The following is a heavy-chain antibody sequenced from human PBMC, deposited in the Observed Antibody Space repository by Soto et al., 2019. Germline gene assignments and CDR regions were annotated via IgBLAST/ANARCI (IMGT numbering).Heavy chain of an antibody. V-gene: IGHV1-8*01. CDR3: ARGRLCSGGSCYSFDY. D-gene: IGHD2-15*01. Sequence: QVQLVQSGAEVKKPGASVKVSCKASGYTFTSYDINWVRQATGQGLEWMGWMNPNSGNTGYAQKFQGRVTMTRNTSISTAYMALSSLRAEDTAVYYCARGRLCSGGSCYSFDYWGQGTLVTVSS. CDR1: GYTFTSYD. CDR2: MNPNSGNT. J-gene: IGHJ4*02.